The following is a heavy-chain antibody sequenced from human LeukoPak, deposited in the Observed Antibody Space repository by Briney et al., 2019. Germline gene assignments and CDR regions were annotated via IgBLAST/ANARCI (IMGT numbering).Heavy chain of an antibody. CDR1: GYTFTGYY. CDR2: INPNSGGT. Sequence: ASVKVSCKASGYTFTGYYMHWVRQAPGQGLEWMGWINPNSGGTNYAQKFQGRVTMTRDTSISTAYMELSRLRSDDTAVYYCARAPGITGFTYAFDIWGQGTMVTVSS. V-gene: IGHV1-2*02. J-gene: IGHJ3*02. D-gene: IGHD1-20*01. CDR3: ARAPGITGFTYAFDI.